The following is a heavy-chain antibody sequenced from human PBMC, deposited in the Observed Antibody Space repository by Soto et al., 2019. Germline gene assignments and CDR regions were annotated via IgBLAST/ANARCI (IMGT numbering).Heavy chain of an antibody. CDR2: ISAYNGNT. V-gene: IGHV1-18*01. D-gene: IGHD4-17*01. J-gene: IGHJ4*02. Sequence: ASVKVSFKASGYTFTSYGISWVRQAPGQGLEWMGWISAYNGNTNYAQKLQGRVTMTTDTSTSTAYMELRSLRSDDTAVYYCARPHDYGDFFDYWGQGTLVTVSS. CDR3: ARPHDYGDFFDY. CDR1: GYTFTSYG.